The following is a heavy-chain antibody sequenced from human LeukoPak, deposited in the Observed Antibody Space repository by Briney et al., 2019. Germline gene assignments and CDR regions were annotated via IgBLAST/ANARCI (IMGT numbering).Heavy chain of an antibody. V-gene: IGHV3-7*01. D-gene: IGHD3-10*01. CDR1: GFIFSTYG. CDR2: TKEDGSES. J-gene: IGHJ6*02. Sequence: GGSLRLSCAASGFIFSTYGMSWVRQAPGKGLEWVANTKEDGSESHYVDSVKGRFTISRDNAKNSLYLQMNSLRAEDTAVYFCAKAGLLWFGESWMDVWGQGTTVTVSS. CDR3: AKAGLLWFGESWMDV.